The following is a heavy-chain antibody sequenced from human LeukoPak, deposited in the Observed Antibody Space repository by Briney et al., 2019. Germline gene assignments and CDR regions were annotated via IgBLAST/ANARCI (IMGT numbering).Heavy chain of an antibody. CDR2: ISGSGGST. D-gene: IGHD3-10*01. Sequence: PGGSLRLSCAASGFTFSSYAMSWVGQAPGKGLEWVSDISGSGGSTYYADSVKGRFTISRDNSKNPLYLQMNSLRAEDTAVYYCAKVMTRTMVRGVPPSDYWGQGTLVTVSS. V-gene: IGHV3-23*01. CDR1: GFTFSSYA. CDR3: AKVMTRTMVRGVPPSDY. J-gene: IGHJ4*02.